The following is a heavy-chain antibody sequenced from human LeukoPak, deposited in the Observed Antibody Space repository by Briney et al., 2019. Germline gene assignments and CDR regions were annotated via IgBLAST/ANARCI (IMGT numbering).Heavy chain of an antibody. CDR3: ARGPVAATGWTYYFDY. CDR2: IWYGGSNK. D-gene: IGHD2-15*01. V-gene: IGHV3-33*01. J-gene: IGHJ4*02. Sequence: GGSLRLSCATSGFTFSRYGMHWVRQAPGKGLEWVAVIWYGGSNKYYEDSVKGRFTISRDNSKNTLYLQMNSLRAEDTAVYYCARGPVAATGWTYYFDYWGQGTLVTVSS. CDR1: GFTFSRYG.